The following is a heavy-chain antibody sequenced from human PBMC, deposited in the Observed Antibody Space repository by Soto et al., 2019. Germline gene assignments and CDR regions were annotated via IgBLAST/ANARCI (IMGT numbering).Heavy chain of an antibody. CDR2: IVVGSGNT. Sequence: SVKVSCKASGFTFTSSAVQWVRQARGQRLEWIGWIVVGSGNTNYAQKFKERVIITRDMSTSTADMELSSLRSEDTAVYYCAADGLHYDFWSHFEYWSQGTLVTVSS. D-gene: IGHD3-3*01. CDR3: AADGLHYDFWSHFEY. V-gene: IGHV1-58*01. J-gene: IGHJ4*02. CDR1: GFTFTSSA.